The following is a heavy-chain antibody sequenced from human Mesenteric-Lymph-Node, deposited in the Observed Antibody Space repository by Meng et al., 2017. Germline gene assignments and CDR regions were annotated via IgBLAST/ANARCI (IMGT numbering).Heavy chain of an antibody. Sequence: ASVKVSCKASGYTFTGYYMHWVRQAPGQGLEWMGIINPSGGSTSYAQKFQGRVTMTRDTSTSTVYMELSSLRSEDTAVYYCALLTGGEAFDYWGQGTLVTVSS. J-gene: IGHJ4*02. CDR2: INPSGGST. V-gene: IGHV1-46*01. D-gene: IGHD1-1*01. CDR1: GYTFTGYY. CDR3: ALLTGGEAFDY.